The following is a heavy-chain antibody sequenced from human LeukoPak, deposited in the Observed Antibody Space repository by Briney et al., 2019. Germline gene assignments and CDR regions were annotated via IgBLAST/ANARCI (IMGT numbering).Heavy chain of an antibody. CDR2: IYYSGST. V-gene: IGHV4-30-4*08. CDR1: GGSISSGDYY. D-gene: IGHD3-3*01. Sequence: SETLSLTCTVSGGSISSGDYYCSWIRQPPGKGLEWIGYIYYSGSTYYNPSLKSRVTISVDTSKNQFSLKLSSVTAADTAVYYCAREHLTIFGVVDYWGQGTLVTVSS. CDR3: AREHLTIFGVVDY. J-gene: IGHJ4*02.